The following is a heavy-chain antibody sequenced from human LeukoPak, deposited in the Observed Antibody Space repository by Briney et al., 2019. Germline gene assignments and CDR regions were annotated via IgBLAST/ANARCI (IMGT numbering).Heavy chain of an antibody. CDR3: ACLMVYGWYFDL. CDR2: IYHSGST. D-gene: IGHD2-8*01. J-gene: IGHJ2*01. Sequence: PSETLSLTCSVSGYSISSGYYWGWIRQPPGKGLEWIGSIYHSGSTYYNPSLKSRVTISVDTSKNQFSLKLSSVTAADTAVYYCACLMVYGWYFDLWGRGTLVTVSS. CDR1: GYSISSGYY. V-gene: IGHV4-38-2*01.